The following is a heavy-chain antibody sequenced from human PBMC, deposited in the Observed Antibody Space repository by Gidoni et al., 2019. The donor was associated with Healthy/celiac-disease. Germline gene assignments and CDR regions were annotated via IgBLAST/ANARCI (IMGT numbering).Heavy chain of an antibody. V-gene: IGHV4-34*01. Sequence: QVQLQQWGAGLLKPSETLSLTCAVYGGSFRGYYWSGIRPPPGKGLEWIGEINHSGSTNYNPSLKSRVTITVDTSTNQFSLKLSSVTAADTAVYYCARGRGSAAAGNYFDYWGQGTLVTVSS. CDR3: ARGRGSAAAGNYFDY. CDR1: GGSFRGYY. D-gene: IGHD6-13*01. J-gene: IGHJ4*02. CDR2: INHSGST.